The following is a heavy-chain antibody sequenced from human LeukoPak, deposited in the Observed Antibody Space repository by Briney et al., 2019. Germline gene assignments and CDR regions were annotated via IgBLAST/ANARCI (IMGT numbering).Heavy chain of an antibody. D-gene: IGHD3-10*01. J-gene: IGHJ4*02. CDR3: AKSLSSRGLIIPKTSRYFDY. CDR1: GFTFSNSD. Sequence: GGSLRLSCAASGFTFSNSDMHWVRQAPGKGLEWVAFTWSDGSNRYYADSVKGRFTISRDNSKNTLYLQMNSLRAEDTAVYYCAKSLSSRGLIIPKTSRYFDYWGQGTLVTVSS. V-gene: IGHV3-30*02. CDR2: TWSDGSNR.